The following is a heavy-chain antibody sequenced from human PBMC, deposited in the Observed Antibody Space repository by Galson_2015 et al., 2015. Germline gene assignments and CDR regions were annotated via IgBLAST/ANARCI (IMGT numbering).Heavy chain of an antibody. CDR3: ATPSGRDGNNGAFDY. V-gene: IGHV1-2*06. J-gene: IGHJ4*02. Sequence: SVKVSCTASGFTFTGYFMLWVRQAPGQGLEWLGRINPTSGGTNYAQKFQGRVTMTRDTSISTAYMELSRLRSEDTAVYYCATPSGRDGNNGAFDYWGQGTLVAVSS. D-gene: IGHD5-24*01. CDR2: INPTSGGT. CDR1: GFTFTGYF.